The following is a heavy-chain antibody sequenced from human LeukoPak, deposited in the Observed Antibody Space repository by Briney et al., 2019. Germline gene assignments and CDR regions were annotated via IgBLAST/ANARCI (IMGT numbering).Heavy chain of an antibody. D-gene: IGHD6-19*01. Sequence: GGSLRLSCAASGFIVSSNYMSWVRQAPGKGLEWVSYISSSSSTIYYADSVKGRFTISRDNAKNSLYLQMNSLRAEDTAVYYCARGGYSSGWYDWNYYGMDVWGQGTTVTVSS. CDR1: GFIVSSNY. V-gene: IGHV3-48*01. CDR2: ISSSSSTI. CDR3: ARGGYSSGWYDWNYYGMDV. J-gene: IGHJ6*02.